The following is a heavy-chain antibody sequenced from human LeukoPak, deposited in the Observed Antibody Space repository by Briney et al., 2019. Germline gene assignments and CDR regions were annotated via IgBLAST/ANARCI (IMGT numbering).Heavy chain of an antibody. Sequence: SVKVSCKASRGTFSSYAISWVRQAPGQGLEWMGRIIPIFGTANYAQKFQGRVTITTDESTSTAYMELSSLRSEDTAVYYCARDRLYSSSPPLTNWGQGTLVTVSS. J-gene: IGHJ4*02. CDR3: ARDRLYSSSPPLTN. D-gene: IGHD6-13*01. CDR1: RGTFSSYA. CDR2: IIPIFGTA. V-gene: IGHV1-69*05.